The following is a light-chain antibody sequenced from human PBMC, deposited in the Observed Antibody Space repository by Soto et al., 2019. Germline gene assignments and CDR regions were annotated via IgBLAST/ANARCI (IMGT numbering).Light chain of an antibody. CDR1: QSISSW. CDR2: KAS. CDR3: QQYNSYRRT. Sequence: DIQMTQSPSTLSASVGDRVTITCRASQSISSWLAWYQQKPGKAPKLLIYKASSLESGDPSRFSGSGSGTESTLTISSLQPDDFATYYYQQYNSYRRTFGQGTKVEIK. V-gene: IGKV1-5*03. J-gene: IGKJ1*01.